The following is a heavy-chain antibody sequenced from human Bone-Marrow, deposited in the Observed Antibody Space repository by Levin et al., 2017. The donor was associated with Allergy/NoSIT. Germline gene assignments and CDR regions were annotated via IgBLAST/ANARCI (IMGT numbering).Heavy chain of an antibody. J-gene: IGHJ6*02. CDR2: IKKDGSEK. CDR3: GGFGVANSYYSSGMDV. D-gene: IGHD3-3*01. CDR1: GFSFSSYW. V-gene: IGHV3-7*01. Sequence: ASVKVSCAASGFSFSSYWMSWVRQAPGKGLEWVATIKKDGSEKYYVDSVKGRFSISRDHGKNSLYLQMNSLRAEDTAVYYCGGFGVANSYYSSGMDVWGQGTTVIVSS.